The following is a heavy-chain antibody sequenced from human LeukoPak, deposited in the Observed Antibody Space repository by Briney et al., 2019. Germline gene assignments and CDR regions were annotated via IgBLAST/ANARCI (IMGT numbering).Heavy chain of an antibody. Sequence: SGPTLVNPTETLTLTCSFSGFSLSTSGVDVGWIRQPPGKALEWLALIYWDDDKRYRPSLKRRLTITKDTSKNEVVLTMTNMDPVDTATYYCAHRRSGSAGPNLSGPEVWGQGTLVTVSS. V-gene: IGHV2-5*02. J-gene: IGHJ4*02. D-gene: IGHD1-26*01. CDR3: AHRRSGSAGPNLSGPEV. CDR1: GFSLSTSGVD. CDR2: IYWDDDK.